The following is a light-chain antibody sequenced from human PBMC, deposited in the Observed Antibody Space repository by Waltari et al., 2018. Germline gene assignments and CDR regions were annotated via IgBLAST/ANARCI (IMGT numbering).Light chain of an antibody. J-gene: IGKJ1*01. V-gene: IGKV3-15*01. Sequence: ETVMTQSPATLSVSPGERATLSCRASQSVSTKLAWYQQKAGQAPRLLIYDASTRATGIPARFSGSGSETEFNLTISSLQSEDFAVYYCQQYSSFPPWTVGQGTKVEIK. CDR2: DAS. CDR3: QQYSSFPPWT. CDR1: QSVSTK.